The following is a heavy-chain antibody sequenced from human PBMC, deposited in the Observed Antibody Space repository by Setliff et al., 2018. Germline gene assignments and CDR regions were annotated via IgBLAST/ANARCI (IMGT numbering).Heavy chain of an antibody. CDR2: IYTTGST. V-gene: IGHV4-4*07. CDR1: GGSISSYY. J-gene: IGHJ4*02. D-gene: IGHD3-22*01. Sequence: PSETLSLTCTVSGGSISSYYWSWIRQPAGKGLEWIGHIYTTGSTNYNPSLKRRVTLSVDTSKNQFSLKLTSVTAADTAIYYCARTPYYYDTAGYDFWGQGTLVTVSS. CDR3: ARTPYYYDTAGYDF.